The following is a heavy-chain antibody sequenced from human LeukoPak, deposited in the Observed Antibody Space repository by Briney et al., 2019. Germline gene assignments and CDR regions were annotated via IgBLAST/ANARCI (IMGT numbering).Heavy chain of an antibody. J-gene: IGHJ4*02. CDR1: GFTVSSNY. CDR2: LYIGGQT. D-gene: IGHD4-17*01. Sequence: GGSLRLSCAASGFTVSSNYMSWVRQDPGKGLEWVSALYIGGQTYYADSVKGRFTISSDKYKNTVYLQMNNLRAEDTAVYYCARATTRITTFDYWGQGALVTVSS. CDR3: ARATTRITTFDY. V-gene: IGHV3-53*01.